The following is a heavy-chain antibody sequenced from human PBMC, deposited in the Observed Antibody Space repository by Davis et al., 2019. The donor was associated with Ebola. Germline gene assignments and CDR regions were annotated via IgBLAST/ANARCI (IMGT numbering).Heavy chain of an antibody. CDR1: GFRFSSYV. J-gene: IGHJ6*02. V-gene: IGHV3-74*01. D-gene: IGHD2-2*01. CDR3: VRDTSHQLPHWLYYFYGMDV. CDR2: IKTDGSTT. Sequence: GESLKISCVASGFRFSSYVMGWVRQAPGKGLEWVARIKTDGSTTRYADSVKGRFTISRDNTNNTLYLQMNNLRGEDTAVYYCVRDTSHQLPHWLYYFYGMDVWGQGTTVTVSS.